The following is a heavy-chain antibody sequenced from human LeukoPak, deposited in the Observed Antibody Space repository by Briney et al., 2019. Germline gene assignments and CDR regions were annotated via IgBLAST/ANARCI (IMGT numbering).Heavy chain of an antibody. CDR2: INPNSGGT. D-gene: IGHD6-13*01. CDR3: ARGGRRQQPVKLTGMDV. Sequence: ASVKVSCKASGYTFTGYYMHWVRQAPGQGLEWMGWINPNSGGTNYAQKFQGRVTMTRDTSISTAYMELSRLRSDDTAVYYCARGGRRQQPVKLTGMDVWGQGTTVTVSS. V-gene: IGHV1-2*02. J-gene: IGHJ6*02. CDR1: GYTFTGYY.